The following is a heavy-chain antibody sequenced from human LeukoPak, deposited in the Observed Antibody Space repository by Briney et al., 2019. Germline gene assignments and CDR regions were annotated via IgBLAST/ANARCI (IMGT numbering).Heavy chain of an antibody. Sequence: PSETLSLTCAVYGGSFSGYYWSWIRQPPGKGLEWIGEINHSGSTNYNPSLKSRVTISVDTSKNQFSLKLSSVTAADTAVYYCARGKNDFWSGYNTTPPDYWGQGTLVTVSS. D-gene: IGHD3-3*01. J-gene: IGHJ4*02. CDR1: GGSFSGYY. V-gene: IGHV4-34*01. CDR3: ARGKNDFWSGYNTTPPDY. CDR2: INHSGST.